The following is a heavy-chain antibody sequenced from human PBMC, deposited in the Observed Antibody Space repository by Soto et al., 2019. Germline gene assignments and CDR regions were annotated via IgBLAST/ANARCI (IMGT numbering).Heavy chain of an antibody. CDR1: GFTFSSYA. V-gene: IGHV3-30-3*01. Sequence: QVQLVESGGGVVQPGRSLRLSCAASGFTFSSYAMHWVRQAPGKGLEWVAVISYDGSNKYYADSVKGRFTISRDNSKNTLALQMNSLRAEDTAVYYCARDRGVGTDYWGQGTLVTVSS. CDR2: ISYDGSNK. CDR3: ARDRGVGTDY. D-gene: IGHD1-26*01. J-gene: IGHJ4*02.